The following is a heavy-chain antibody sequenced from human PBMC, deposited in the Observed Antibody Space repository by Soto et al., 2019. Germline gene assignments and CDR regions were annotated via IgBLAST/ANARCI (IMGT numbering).Heavy chain of an antibody. CDR1: GGSISSGDYY. CDR3: ARVSVLRFGELYLH. V-gene: IGHV4-30-4*01. Sequence: QVQLQESGPGLVKPSQTLSLTCTVSGGSISSGDYYWSWIRQPPGEGVEWIGYIYYSWSTYYNTSLKSRVLISVDTSKNQFFLKLSSVTAADTAVYYCARVSVLRFGELYLHWGQGTLVTVSS. CDR2: IYYSWST. D-gene: IGHD3-10*01. J-gene: IGHJ4*02.